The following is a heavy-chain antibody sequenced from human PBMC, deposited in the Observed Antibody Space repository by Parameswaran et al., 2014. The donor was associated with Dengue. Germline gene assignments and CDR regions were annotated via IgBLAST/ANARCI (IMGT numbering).Heavy chain of an antibody. CDR2: VRSNAYGGTA. Sequence: VRQAPGKGLEWVGLVRSNAYGGTAEYAASVKGRFTISRDDSKSIAYLEMNRLKTEDTAVYYCTRDRGLGREVTQYYFDYWGQGTLVTVSS. D-gene: IGHD2-21*02. J-gene: IGHJ4*02. V-gene: IGHV3-49*02. CDR3: TRDRGLGREVTQYYFDY.